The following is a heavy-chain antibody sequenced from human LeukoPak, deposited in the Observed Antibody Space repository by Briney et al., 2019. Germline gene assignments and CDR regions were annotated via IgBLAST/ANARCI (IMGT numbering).Heavy chain of an antibody. Sequence: GGSLRLSCAASGFTFSSYAMSWVRQAPGGGLEWVSGISGNGGSPYYADSVKGRFTISRDNSKNTLYLQMNSLRAEDTAVYYCAKEGSSCFDYWGQGTLVTVSS. CDR2: ISGNGGSP. CDR3: AKEGSSCFDY. V-gene: IGHV3-23*01. CDR1: GFTFSSYA. J-gene: IGHJ4*02. D-gene: IGHD6-13*01.